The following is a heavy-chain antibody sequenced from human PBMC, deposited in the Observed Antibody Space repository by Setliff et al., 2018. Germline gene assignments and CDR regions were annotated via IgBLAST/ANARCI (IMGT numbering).Heavy chain of an antibody. J-gene: IGHJ4*02. Sequence: GESLKISCKGSGYSFTDYWIGWVRQMPGKGLERMGIIYPGDSDTRYSPSFQGQVTISADKSISTAYLQWSSLKASDTAMYYCARLATDYGDYESLNYFDYWGQGTLVTVSS. D-gene: IGHD4-17*01. CDR3: ARLATDYGDYESLNYFDY. CDR1: GYSFTDYW. CDR2: IYPGDSDT. V-gene: IGHV5-51*01.